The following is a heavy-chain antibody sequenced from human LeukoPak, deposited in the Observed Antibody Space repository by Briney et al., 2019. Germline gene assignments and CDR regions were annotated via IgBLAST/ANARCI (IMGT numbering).Heavy chain of an antibody. CDR1: GFTLSSYS. Sequence: PGGSLRLSCAASGFTLSSYSMNWVRPAPGKGVEWVSSISNSGNYIYYADSLKGRFTISRDNAKNSVYLQMSSLTAEDTAVYYCAKALGSYYYDTIEYWGQGTLVTVSS. J-gene: IGHJ4*02. CDR2: ISNSGNYI. D-gene: IGHD3-22*01. CDR3: AKALGSYYYDTIEY. V-gene: IGHV3-21*01.